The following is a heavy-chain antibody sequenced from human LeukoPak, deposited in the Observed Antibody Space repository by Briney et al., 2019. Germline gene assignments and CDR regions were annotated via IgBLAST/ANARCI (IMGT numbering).Heavy chain of an antibody. Sequence: GGSLRLSCAASGFTFSDYYMSWIRQAPGRGLEWVSYISWDSSYTSYADSVKGRFTVSRDNAQKSPYLQMNSLRAEDTAVYYCARVINGWSEYYFDYWGQGTLVTVSS. J-gene: IGHJ4*02. CDR1: GFTFSDYY. V-gene: IGHV3-11*06. CDR2: ISWDSSYT. D-gene: IGHD6-19*01. CDR3: ARVINGWSEYYFDY.